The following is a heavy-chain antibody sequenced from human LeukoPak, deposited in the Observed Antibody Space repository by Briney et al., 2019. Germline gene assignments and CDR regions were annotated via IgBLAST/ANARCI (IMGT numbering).Heavy chain of an antibody. V-gene: IGHV3-20*04. D-gene: IGHD6-19*01. CDR3: ARGTGIAVAASGY. CDR1: GFTFDDYG. Sequence: GSLRLSCAASGFTFDDYGMSWVRQAPGKGLEWVSGINWHGGSTGYADFLKGGFPISRDNAKNSLYLQMNSLRAEDTDLYYCARGTGIAVAASGYWGQGTLVTVSS. J-gene: IGHJ4*02. CDR2: INWHGGST.